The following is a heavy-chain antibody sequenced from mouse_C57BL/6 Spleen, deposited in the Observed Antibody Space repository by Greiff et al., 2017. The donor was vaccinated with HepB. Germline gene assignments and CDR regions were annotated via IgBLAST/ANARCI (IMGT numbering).Heavy chain of an antibody. D-gene: IGHD1-1*01. J-gene: IGHJ2*01. Sequence: VQLQQPGAELVMPGASVKLSCKASGYTFTSYWMHWVKQRPGQGLEWIGEIDPSDSYTNYNQKFKGKSTLTVDKSSSTAYMQLSSLTSEDSAVYYCARIYYGTAVYFDYWGQGTTLTVSS. V-gene: IGHV1-69*01. CDR1: GYTFTSYW. CDR3: ARIYYGTAVYFDY. CDR2: IDPSDSYT.